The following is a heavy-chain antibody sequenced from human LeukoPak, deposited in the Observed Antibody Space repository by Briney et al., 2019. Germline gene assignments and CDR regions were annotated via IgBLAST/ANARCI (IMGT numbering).Heavy chain of an antibody. D-gene: IGHD4-17*01. CDR3: ARENDYALDC. Sequence: GGSLRLSCAASGFTFSSYGMHWVRQAPGKGLEWVAVIRYVGSDKYYADSVKGRFTISRDNSQNTMYLQMNSLRVEDTAVYYCARENDYALDCWGHRILVCVSS. CDR2: IRYVGSDK. CDR1: GFTFSSYG. J-gene: IGHJ4*03. V-gene: IGHV3-30*12.